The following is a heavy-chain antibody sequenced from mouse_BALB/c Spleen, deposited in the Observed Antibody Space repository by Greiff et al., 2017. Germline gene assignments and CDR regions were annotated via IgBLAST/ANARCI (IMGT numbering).Heavy chain of an antibody. CDR2: ISSGGST. Sequence: EVKLQESGGGLVKPGGSLKLSCAASGFTFSSYAMSWVRQTPEKRLEWVASISSGGSTYYPDSVKGRFTISRDNARNILYLQMSSLRSEDTAMYYCARGGASTMITPFDYWGQGTTLTVSS. D-gene: IGHD2-4*01. J-gene: IGHJ2*01. CDR3: ARGGASTMITPFDY. V-gene: IGHV5-6-5*01. CDR1: GFTFSSYA.